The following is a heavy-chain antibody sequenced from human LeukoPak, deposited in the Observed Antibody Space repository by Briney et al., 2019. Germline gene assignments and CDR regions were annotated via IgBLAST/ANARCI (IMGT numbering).Heavy chain of an antibody. V-gene: IGHV4-34*01. CDR1: GGSFSGYY. J-gene: IGHJ3*02. Sequence: SETLSLTCAVYGGSFSGYYWSWIHEPPRKGLEWIGEINHSGSTNYNPSLKSRVTISVDTSKNQFSLKLSSVTAADTAVYYCARDHVPAFDIWGQGTMVTVSS. CDR2: INHSGST. CDR3: ARDHVPAFDI. D-gene: IGHD3-10*02.